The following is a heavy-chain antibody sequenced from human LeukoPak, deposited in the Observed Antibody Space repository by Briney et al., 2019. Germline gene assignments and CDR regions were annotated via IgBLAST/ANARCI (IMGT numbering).Heavy chain of an antibody. CDR3: ARRGITIFGVPSGFDY. D-gene: IGHD3-3*01. V-gene: IGHV4-4*02. J-gene: IGHJ4*02. CDR2: IYHSGST. Sequence: SETLSLTCAVSGGSISSSNWWSWVRQPPGKGLEWIGEIYHSGSTNYNPSLKSRVTISVDTSKNQFSLKLSSVTAADTAVYYCARRGITIFGVPSGFDYWGQGTLVTVSS. CDR1: GGSISSSNW.